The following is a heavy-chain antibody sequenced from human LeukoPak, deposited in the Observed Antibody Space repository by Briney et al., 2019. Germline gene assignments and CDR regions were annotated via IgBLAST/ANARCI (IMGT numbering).Heavy chain of an antibody. V-gene: IGHV3-30-3*01. CDR2: ISYDGSNK. D-gene: IGHD3-10*01. CDR3: ARDSLYGSGSYYGY. J-gene: IGHJ4*02. CDR1: GFTFSSYA. Sequence: GGSLRLSCAASGFTFSSYAMHWVRQAPGEGLEWVAVISYDGSNKYYADSVKGRFTISRDNSKNTLYLRMNSLRAEDTAVYYCARDSLYGSGSYYGYWGQGTLVTVSS.